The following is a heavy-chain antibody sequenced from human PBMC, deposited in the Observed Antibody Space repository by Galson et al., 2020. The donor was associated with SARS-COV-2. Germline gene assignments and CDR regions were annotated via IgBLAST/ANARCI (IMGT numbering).Heavy chain of an antibody. CDR2: IKQDGSDR. D-gene: IGHD5-12*01. CDR1: GITFGNTW. Sequence: LSLTCAAAGITFGNTWMTWVRQAPGKGLEWVANIKQDGSDRYYVDSVKGRFTISIDYPKNTMYLQMNSLRHEDTAVYYCARDGDGYNDFWGRGTLVTVSS. V-gene: IGHV3-7*01. CDR3: ARDGDGYNDF. J-gene: IGHJ4*02.